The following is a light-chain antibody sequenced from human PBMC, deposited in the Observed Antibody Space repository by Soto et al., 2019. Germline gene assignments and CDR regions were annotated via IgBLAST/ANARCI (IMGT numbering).Light chain of an antibody. CDR1: SNDVGAFNY. J-gene: IGLJ2*01. Sequence: QSALTQPASVSGSPGQSITISCTGSSNDVGAFNYVSWYRHSPGEAPKVLIRGVSIRPSGVSIRFSASKSANTASLTISGLQAEDEALYYCASWDNDLNGPIFGGGTKVTVL. CDR3: ASWDNDLNGPI. V-gene: IGLV2-14*03. CDR2: GVS.